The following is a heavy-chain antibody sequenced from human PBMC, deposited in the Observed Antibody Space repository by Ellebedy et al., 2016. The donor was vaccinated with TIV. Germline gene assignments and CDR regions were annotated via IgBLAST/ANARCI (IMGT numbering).Heavy chain of an antibody. D-gene: IGHD3-10*01. J-gene: IGHJ4*02. CDR2: ILHDGSNK. Sequence: PGGSLRLSCAASGFTFSGYGMHRVRQAPGKGLEWVAGILHDGSNKYYTDSVKGRFTISRDNSKNTLFLQIKSLRTEDTAVYYCAKDDDGSYQNFESWGQGTLVTVSS. CDR1: GFTFSGYG. V-gene: IGHV3-30*18. CDR3: AKDDDGSYQNFES.